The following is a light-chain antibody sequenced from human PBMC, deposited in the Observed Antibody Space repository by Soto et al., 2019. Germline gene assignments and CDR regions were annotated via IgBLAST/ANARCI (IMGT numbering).Light chain of an antibody. V-gene: IGLV2-14*01. CDR3: SSHTRTNTYV. CDR2: DVS. CDR1: SSDVGAYNW. Sequence: QSVLTQPASVSGSPGQSIAISCTGTSSDVGAYNWVSWYQQHPGKAPQLMIYDVSNRPSGVSNRFSGSKSGNTASLTISGLQAEDEADYYCSSHTRTNTYVFGTGTKVTVL. J-gene: IGLJ1*01.